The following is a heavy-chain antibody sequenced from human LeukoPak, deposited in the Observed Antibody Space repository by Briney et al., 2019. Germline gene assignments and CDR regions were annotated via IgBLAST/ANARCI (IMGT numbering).Heavy chain of an antibody. D-gene: IGHD3-9*01. Sequence: GASVKVSCKASGYTFTSYGISWVRQAPGQGLEWMGWISAYNGNTNYAQKLRGRVTMTTDTSTSTAYMELRSLRSDDTAVYYCARETDYFAGSGVDYWGQGTLVTVSS. CDR2: ISAYNGNT. CDR1: GYTFTSYG. V-gene: IGHV1-18*01. J-gene: IGHJ4*02. CDR3: ARETDYFAGSGVDY.